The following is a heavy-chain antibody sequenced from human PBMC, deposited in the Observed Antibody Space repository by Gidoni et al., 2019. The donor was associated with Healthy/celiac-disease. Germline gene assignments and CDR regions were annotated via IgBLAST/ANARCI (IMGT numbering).Heavy chain of an antibody. CDR3: AKGDVVVVAATPYYFQH. CDR1: GFTFSSYA. CDR2: ISGSGGST. V-gene: IGHV3-23*01. J-gene: IGHJ1*01. Sequence: EVQLLESGGGLVQPGGSLSLSCAASGFTFSSYAMSWVRQAPGKGLEWVSAISGSGGSTYYADSVKGRFTISRDNSKNTLYLQMNSLRAEDTAVYYCAKGDVVVVAATPYYFQHWGQGTLVTVSS. D-gene: IGHD2-15*01.